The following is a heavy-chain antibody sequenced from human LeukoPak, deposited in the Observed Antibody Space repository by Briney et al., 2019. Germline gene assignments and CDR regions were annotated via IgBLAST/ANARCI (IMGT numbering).Heavy chain of an antibody. V-gene: IGHV3-7*03. Sequence: GGSLRLSCEASRFTFSSYWMSWVRQAPGEGLEWVANIKEDGTEQNYVDFVKGRFTIYRDNGKNSLYLQMNSLRAEDTAVYYCAKDLIPQTSSWYFFYYYYYMDVWGKGTTVTISS. D-gene: IGHD6-13*01. CDR3: AKDLIPQTSSWYFFYYYYYMDV. CDR2: IKEDGTEQ. CDR1: RFTFSSYW. J-gene: IGHJ6*03.